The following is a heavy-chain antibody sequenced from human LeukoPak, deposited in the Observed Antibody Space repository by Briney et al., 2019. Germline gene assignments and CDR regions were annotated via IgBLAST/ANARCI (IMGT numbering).Heavy chain of an antibody. CDR2: IWYDGSNE. CDR3: AKDNHRGVLLWPIDY. V-gene: IGHV3-33*06. J-gene: IGHJ4*02. CDR1: GFTFSSYG. D-gene: IGHD3-10*01. Sequence: QPGTSLRLSCAVSGFTFSSYGMHWVRQAPGKGLEWVAVIWYDGSNEYYADSVKGRFTISRDNSKNTLYLQMNSLRAEDTAVYYCAKDNHRGVLLWPIDYWGQGTLVTVSS.